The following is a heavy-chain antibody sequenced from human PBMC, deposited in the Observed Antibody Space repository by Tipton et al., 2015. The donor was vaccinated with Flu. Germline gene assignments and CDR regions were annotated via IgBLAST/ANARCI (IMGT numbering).Heavy chain of an antibody. CDR2: IYPGYYPGDSNP. CDR3: ARHAASSSFYRIDS. J-gene: IGHJ4*02. Sequence: VQLVQSGAEVKKPGESLKISCKASGYSSGYTFTNYWIGWVRQMPGKGLEWMGIIYPGYYPGDSNPKYSPSFQGQVTISADKSINTAYLRWSSLKASDTAIYYCARHAASSSFYRIDSWGQGTLVTVSS. D-gene: IGHD6-13*01. V-gene: IGHV5-51*01. CDR1: GYTFTNYW.